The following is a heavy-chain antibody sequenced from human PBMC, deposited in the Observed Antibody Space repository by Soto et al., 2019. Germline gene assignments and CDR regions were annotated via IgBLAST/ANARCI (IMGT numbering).Heavy chain of an antibody. CDR1: GYTFTSYG. CDR2: INAYNGNT. Sequence: QVQVVQSGAEVKKPGASVKVSCKASGYTFTSYGISWVRQAPGQGLEWMGWINAYNGNTKYAQKLQGRVTMTTDTSTSTACMELRSLRYDDTAVYYCARDLGGGISAPWGQGTLVTVSS. CDR3: ARDLGGGISAP. D-gene: IGHD6-13*01. J-gene: IGHJ5*02. V-gene: IGHV1-18*01.